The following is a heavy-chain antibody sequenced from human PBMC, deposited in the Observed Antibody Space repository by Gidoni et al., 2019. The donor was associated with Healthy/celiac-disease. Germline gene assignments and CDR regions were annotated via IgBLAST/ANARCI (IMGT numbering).Heavy chain of an antibody. D-gene: IGHD6-19*01. CDR1: GGTFGSYA. J-gene: IGHJ6*02. V-gene: IGHV1-69*01. Sequence: QVQLVQSGAEVKKPGSSVKVSCMASGGTFGSYAISWVRQAPGQGLEWMGGIIPIFGTANYAKKFQGRVTITADESTSTAYMELSSLRAEDTAVYYCASGFIAVAGSGMDVWGQGTTVTVSS. CDR2: IIPIFGTA. CDR3: ASGFIAVAGSGMDV.